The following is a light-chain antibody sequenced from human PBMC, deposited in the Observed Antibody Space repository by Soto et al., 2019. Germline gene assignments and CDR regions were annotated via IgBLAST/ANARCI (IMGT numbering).Light chain of an antibody. CDR2: LNSDGSH. CDR1: SGHSNYA. CDR3: QTWGTGLYVV. J-gene: IGLJ2*01. V-gene: IGLV4-69*01. Sequence: PVLTQSPSASASLGASVKLTCTLSSGHSNYAIAWHQQQPEKGPRYLMKLNSDGSHSKGDGIPDRFSGSSSGAERYLTISSLQSEDEADYYCQTWGTGLYVVFGGGTKVTVL.